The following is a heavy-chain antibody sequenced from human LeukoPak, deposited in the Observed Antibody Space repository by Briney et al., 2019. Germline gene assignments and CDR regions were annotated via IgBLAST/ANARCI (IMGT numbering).Heavy chain of an antibody. CDR2: IYYSGST. V-gene: IGHV4-4*02. D-gene: IGHD6-13*01. J-gene: IGHJ4*02. Sequence: SGTLSLTCDVSGGSISNTNWWSWVRQPPGQGLEWIGYIYYSGSTNYNPSLKSRVTISVDTSKNQLSLKLSSVTAADTAVYYCARHWETSSWYVDYWGQGTLVTVSS. CDR3: ARHWETSSWYVDY. CDR1: GGSISNTNW.